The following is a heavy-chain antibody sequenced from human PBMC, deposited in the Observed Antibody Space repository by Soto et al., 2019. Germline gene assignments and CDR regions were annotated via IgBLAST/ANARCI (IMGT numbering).Heavy chain of an antibody. J-gene: IGHJ4*02. CDR2: INPNTGGT. CDR3: ACDLFVSQADARDY. D-gene: IGHD2-21*01. Sequence: ASLKVSCKASGYTFTGYYMHWVRQAPGQGLEWIGWINPNTGGTNYLQRFQRRLTMTRDTSSSTAYMELSGLTSDDTAVYFCACDLFVSQADARDYWGQGTQVTVSS. V-gene: IGHV1-2*02. CDR1: GYTFTGYY.